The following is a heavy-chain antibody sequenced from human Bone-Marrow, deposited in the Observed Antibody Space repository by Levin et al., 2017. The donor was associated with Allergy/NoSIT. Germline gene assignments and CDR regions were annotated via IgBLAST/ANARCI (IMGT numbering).Heavy chain of an antibody. CDR3: AREIIIDGWLDP. J-gene: IGHJ5*02. CDR2: ISTYKGNT. D-gene: IGHD3-10*01. V-gene: IGHV1-18*01. Sequence: GESLKISCKASGYTFDNYGISWVRQAPGRGLEWMGWISTYKGNTNYAQKFQGRVTMTVDTSSSTVYMEMRNLRFDDTAVYYCAREIIIDGWLDPWGQGTLVAVSS. CDR1: GYTFDNYG.